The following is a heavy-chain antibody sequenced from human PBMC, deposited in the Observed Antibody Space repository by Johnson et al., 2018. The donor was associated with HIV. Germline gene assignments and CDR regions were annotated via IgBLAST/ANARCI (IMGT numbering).Heavy chain of an antibody. V-gene: IGHV3-30*18. D-gene: IGHD2-21*01. CDR3: AKDVAFRDDAFDI. J-gene: IGHJ3*02. CDR2: IGSNGLTI. Sequence: QVQLVESGGGLVQPGRSLRLSCAASGFTFSSYDMHWVRQATGKGLEWVAGIGSNGLTIGYADSVKGRFTISRDNSKNTLYLQMNSLRAEDTAVYYCAKDVAFRDDAFDIWGQGTVVTVSS. CDR1: GFTFSSYD.